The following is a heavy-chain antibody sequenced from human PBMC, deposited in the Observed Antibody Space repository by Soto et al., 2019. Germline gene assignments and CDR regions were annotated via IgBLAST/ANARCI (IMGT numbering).Heavy chain of an antibody. CDR2: IGRRGSPI. D-gene: IGHD4-17*01. Sequence: EAQLVESGGGLVQPGGSLRLSCAAFEFTLSNYEMDWVRQAPGKGLEWVSHIGRRGSPIYYADSVKGRFTISRDNAKNSVFLQMNSLRPEDTAVYYCARVYDDYLLDAFDIWGQGTMVSVSS. J-gene: IGHJ3*02. CDR1: EFTLSNYE. V-gene: IGHV3-48*03. CDR3: ARVYDDYLLDAFDI.